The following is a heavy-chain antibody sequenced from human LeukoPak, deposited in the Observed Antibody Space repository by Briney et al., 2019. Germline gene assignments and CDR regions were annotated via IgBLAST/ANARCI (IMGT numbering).Heavy chain of an antibody. D-gene: IGHD3-3*01. J-gene: IGHJ4*02. CDR1: GFTFTSYA. CDR2: IRDDGSSK. CDR3: AKEKNYQFWSGYDRPGWFDY. Sequence: PGGSLRLSCAASGFTFTSYAMSWVRQAPGKGLEWVSFIRDDGSSKYYADSVKGRFTISRDNSKNTLYLQMNSLRAEDTAVYYCAKEKNYQFWSGYDRPGWFDYWGAGTPFTVSS. V-gene: IGHV3-23*01.